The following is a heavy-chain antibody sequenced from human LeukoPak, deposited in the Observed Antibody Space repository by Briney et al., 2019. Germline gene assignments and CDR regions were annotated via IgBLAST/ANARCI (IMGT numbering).Heavy chain of an antibody. CDR2: IHCKGST. D-gene: IGHD2-8*01. CDR3: AKTGPFCTQGVCPYYYYGMDV. V-gene: IGHV4-59*01. J-gene: IGHJ6*02. CDR1: DGSTTPYY. Sequence: SETLSLTCTVSDGSTTPYYRSWIRQPPGKELEWVGYIHCKGSTNYNPSLTTGAAMSIDRSKNHFSVKLSCVPAVDTAVYYCAKTGPFCTQGVCPYYYYGMDVWGQGTTVTVSS.